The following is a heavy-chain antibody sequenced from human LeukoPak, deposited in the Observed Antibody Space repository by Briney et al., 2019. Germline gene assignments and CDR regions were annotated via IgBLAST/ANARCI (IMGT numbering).Heavy chain of an antibody. J-gene: IGHJ5*02. CDR3: ARVVGAIAQNWFDP. D-gene: IGHD1-26*01. CDR2: ISYDGSNK. V-gene: IGHV3-30*04. CDR1: GFTFSSYA. Sequence: GGSLRLSCAASGFTFSSYAMHWVRQAPGKGLEWVAVISYDGSNKYYADSVKGRFTISRDNSKNTLYLQMNSLRAEDTAVYYCARVVGAIAQNWFDPWGQGTLVTVSS.